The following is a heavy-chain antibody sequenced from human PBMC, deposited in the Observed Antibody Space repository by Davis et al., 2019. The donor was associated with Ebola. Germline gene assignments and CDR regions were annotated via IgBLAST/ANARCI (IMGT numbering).Heavy chain of an antibody. Sequence: PGGSLRLSCAASGFTFSSYAMSWVRQAPGKGLEWVSAISGSGGSTYYADSVKGRFTISRDNSKNTLYLQMNSLRAEDTAVYYCAKGAYCSSTSCYFYFDYWGQGTLVTVSS. J-gene: IGHJ4*02. CDR1: GFTFSSYA. D-gene: IGHD2-2*01. V-gene: IGHV3-23*01. CDR3: AKGAYCSSTSCYFYFDY. CDR2: ISGSGGST.